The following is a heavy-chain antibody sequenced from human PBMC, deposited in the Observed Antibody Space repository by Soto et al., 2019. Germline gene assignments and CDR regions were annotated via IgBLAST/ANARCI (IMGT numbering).Heavy chain of an antibody. D-gene: IGHD3-22*01. Sequence: SEALSLTCTVSGGSISSGDYYWSWIRQPPGEGLEWIGYISYSGSAYYNPSLKSRVTISVDTSKSQFSLELSSVTAADTAVYYCARESLNFYDNSGFYVWGQGTLVTVSS. J-gene: IGHJ4*02. V-gene: IGHV4-30-4*01. CDR1: GGSISSGDYY. CDR3: ARESLNFYDNSGFYV. CDR2: ISYSGSA.